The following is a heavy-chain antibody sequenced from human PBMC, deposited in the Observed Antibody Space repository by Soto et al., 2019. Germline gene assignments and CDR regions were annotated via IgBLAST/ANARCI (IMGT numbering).Heavy chain of an antibody. V-gene: IGHV1-69*12. Sequence: QVQLVQSGAEVKKPGSSVKVSCKASGDTFRSYTISWVRQAPGQGLEWMGGIIPIFGTPNYAQSFQGRVTITADESTNTDYMELSSLRSADTAVYYCATSYDSSGSEYWGQGTRVTVSS. D-gene: IGHD3-22*01. CDR3: ATSYDSSGSEY. CDR1: GDTFRSYT. CDR2: IIPIFGTP. J-gene: IGHJ4*02.